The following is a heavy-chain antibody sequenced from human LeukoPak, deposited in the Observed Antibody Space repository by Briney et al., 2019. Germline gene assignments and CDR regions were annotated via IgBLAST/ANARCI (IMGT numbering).Heavy chain of an antibody. D-gene: IGHD6-13*01. Sequence: SETLSLTCTVSGGSISSYYWSWIRQPPGKGLEWIGYIYYSGSTNYNPSLKSRVTISVDTSKNQFSLKLSSVTAADTAVYYCARGGKLVSSWLDVWGQGPRSPSP. CDR3: ARGGKLVSSWLDV. CDR1: GGSISSYY. J-gene: IGHJ6*02. CDR2: IYYSGST. V-gene: IGHV4-59*01.